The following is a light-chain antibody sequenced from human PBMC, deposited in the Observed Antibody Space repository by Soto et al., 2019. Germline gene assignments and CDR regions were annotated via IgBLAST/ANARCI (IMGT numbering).Light chain of an antibody. CDR2: AAS. CDR1: QGISSY. CDR3: QQYHSYWT. V-gene: IGKV1-8*01. J-gene: IGKJ1*01. Sequence: AIRMTQSPSSLSASTGDRVTITCRASQGISSYLAWYQQKPGKAPKLLINAASTLQSGVPSRFSGSGSGTDFTLTTSCLQSEDFSTYYCQQYHSYWTFGQGTKVDIK.